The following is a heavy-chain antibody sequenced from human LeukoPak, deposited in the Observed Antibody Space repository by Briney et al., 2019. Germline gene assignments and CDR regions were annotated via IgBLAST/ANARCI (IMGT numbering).Heavy chain of an antibody. Sequence: SETLSLTCTVSGGSISSYYWSWIRQPPGKGLEWIGYIYYSGSTNYNPSLKSRVTISVDTSKNQFSLKLSSVTATDTAVYYCARAYCSGGSCYSDYWGQGTLVTVSS. CDR2: IYYSGST. V-gene: IGHV4-59*01. CDR3: ARAYCSGGSCYSDY. D-gene: IGHD2-15*01. J-gene: IGHJ4*02. CDR1: GGSISSYY.